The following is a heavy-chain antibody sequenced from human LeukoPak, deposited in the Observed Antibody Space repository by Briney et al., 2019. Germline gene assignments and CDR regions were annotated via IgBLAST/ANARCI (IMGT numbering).Heavy chain of an antibody. D-gene: IGHD2-15*01. CDR2: INHSGST. V-gene: IGHV4-34*01. Sequence: SETLSLTCAVYGRSFSGYYWSWIRQPPGKGLEWIGEINHSGSTNYNPSLKSRVTISVDTSKNQFSLKLTSVTAADTAVYYCARGVCSGGSCYSEWNYWGQGTLVTVSS. J-gene: IGHJ4*02. CDR3: ARGVCSGGSCYSEWNY. CDR1: GRSFSGYY.